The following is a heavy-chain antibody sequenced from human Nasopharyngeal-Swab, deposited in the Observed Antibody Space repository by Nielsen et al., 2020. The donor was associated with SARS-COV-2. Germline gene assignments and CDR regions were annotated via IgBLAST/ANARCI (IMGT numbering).Heavy chain of an antibody. Sequence: SETLSLTCAVYGGSFSGYYWSWIRQPPGKGLEWIGEINHSGSTNYNPSLKSRVTISVDTSKNQFSLKLSSVTAADTAVYYCARRVRFRELKNDAFDIWGQGTMVTVSS. D-gene: IGHD3-10*01. CDR1: GGSFSGYY. CDR3: ARRVRFRELKNDAFDI. V-gene: IGHV4-34*01. CDR2: INHSGST. J-gene: IGHJ3*02.